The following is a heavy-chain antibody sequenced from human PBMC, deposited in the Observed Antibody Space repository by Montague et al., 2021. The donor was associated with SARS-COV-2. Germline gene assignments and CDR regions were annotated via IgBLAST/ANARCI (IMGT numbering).Heavy chain of an antibody. Sequence: SETLSLTCSVSGGSTSNYYWTWIRQSPGKGLQWIGHIHYTGSTEYNPSLKSRASLSADASKNSLSLSLASVTAADTAVYYCAREQDWASHFDLWGQGILVTVSS. D-gene: IGHD3/OR15-3a*01. V-gene: IGHV4-59*01. CDR1: GGSTSNYY. CDR3: AREQDWASHFDL. J-gene: IGHJ5*02. CDR2: IHYTGST.